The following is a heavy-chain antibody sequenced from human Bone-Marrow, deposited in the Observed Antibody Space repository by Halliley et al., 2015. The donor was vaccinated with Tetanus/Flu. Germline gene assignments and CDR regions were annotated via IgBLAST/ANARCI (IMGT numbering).Heavy chain of an antibody. CDR2: VNT. D-gene: IGHD2-2*01. V-gene: IGHV4-39*07. Sequence: VNTAFNPPLKGRVTISEDTSKTQFSLRLSSVTAADTAVYYCARGAIYCSSIKCYWGATYFDSWGQGILVTVSS. J-gene: IGHJ4*02. CDR3: ARGAIYCSSIKCYWGATYFDS.